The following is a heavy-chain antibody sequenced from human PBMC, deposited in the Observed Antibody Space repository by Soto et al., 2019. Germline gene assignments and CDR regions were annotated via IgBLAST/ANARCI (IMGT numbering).Heavy chain of an antibody. Sequence: SETLSLTCTVSGGSISSYYWSWIRQPPGKGLEWIGYIYYSGSTNYNPSLKSRVTISVDTSKNQFSLKLSSVTAADTAVYYCARESSSSIYYYYYMDVWGKGTTVTVSS. CDR1: GGSISSYY. V-gene: IGHV4-59*12. J-gene: IGHJ6*03. D-gene: IGHD6-6*01. CDR3: ARESSSSIYYYYYMDV. CDR2: IYYSGST.